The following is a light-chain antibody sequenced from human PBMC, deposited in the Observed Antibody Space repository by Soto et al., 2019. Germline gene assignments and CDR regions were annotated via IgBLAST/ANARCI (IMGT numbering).Light chain of an antibody. CDR2: SAS. V-gene: IGKV3-20*01. Sequence: TQSPGTLSLSPGERVTLSCRASQSVASSYLAWYQQKPGRAPRLLFYSASSRATGIPDRFSGSGSGTDFTLTISRLEPEDFAVYYCHHFGSLPETFGQGTNVE. CDR3: HHFGSLPET. J-gene: IGKJ1*01. CDR1: QSVASSY.